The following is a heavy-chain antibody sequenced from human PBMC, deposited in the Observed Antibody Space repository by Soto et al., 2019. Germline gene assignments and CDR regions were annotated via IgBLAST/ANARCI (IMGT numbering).Heavy chain of an antibody. V-gene: IGHV4-59*11. J-gene: IGHJ5*02. CDR1: GGSISSHY. CDR2: IYYSGTT. D-gene: IGHD1-1*01. CDR3: AREVQYWFDP. Sequence: SETLSLTCTVSGGSISSHYWSWIRQPPGKGLEWIGYIYYSGTTSYNPSLKSRLTISMDTSRNQFSLRLRSVTAADTAVYYCAREVQYWFDPWGQGTLVTVSS.